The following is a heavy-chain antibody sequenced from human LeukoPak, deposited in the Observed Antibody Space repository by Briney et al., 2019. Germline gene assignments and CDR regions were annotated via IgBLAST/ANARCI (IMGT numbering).Heavy chain of an antibody. CDR2: IKSKTDGGTT. V-gene: IGHV3-15*01. CDR3: TTLGRGLLEWLLWAFDI. Sequence: PGGSLRLSCAASGFTFSNAWMSWVRQAPGKGLEWVGRIKSKTDGGTTDYAAPVKGRFTISRDDSKNTLYLQMNSLKTEDTAVYYCTTLGRGLLEWLLWAFDIWGQGTMVTVSS. D-gene: IGHD3-3*01. CDR1: GFTFSNAW. J-gene: IGHJ3*02.